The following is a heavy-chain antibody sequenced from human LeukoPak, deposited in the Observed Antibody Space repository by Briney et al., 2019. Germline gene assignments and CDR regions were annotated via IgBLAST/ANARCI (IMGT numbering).Heavy chain of an antibody. J-gene: IGHJ4*02. Sequence: LRLSCAASGFTFSDYYMSWIRQHPGKGLEWIGYIYYSGSTYYNPSLKSRVTISVDTSKNQFSLKLSSVTAADTAVYYCARGGWSSGWYWGQGTLVTVSS. V-gene: IGHV4-31*02. CDR3: ARGGWSSGWY. D-gene: IGHD6-19*01. CDR1: GFTFSDYY. CDR2: IYYSGST.